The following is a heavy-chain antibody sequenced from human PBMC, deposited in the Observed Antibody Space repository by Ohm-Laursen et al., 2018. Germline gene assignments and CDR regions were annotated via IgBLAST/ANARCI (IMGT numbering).Heavy chain of an antibody. J-gene: IGHJ4*02. V-gene: IGHV3-23*01. CDR1: GFTFTNYA. CDR2: ISGGGGST. D-gene: IGHD3-3*01. Sequence: SLRLSCAASGFTFTNYAMTWVRQAPGKGLEWVSAISGGGGSTYYADSVKGRFSISRDSSKNTVYLQVNSLRAEDTAIYYCAKLNDFWSGFPDYWGQGTLVTVSS. CDR3: AKLNDFWSGFPDY.